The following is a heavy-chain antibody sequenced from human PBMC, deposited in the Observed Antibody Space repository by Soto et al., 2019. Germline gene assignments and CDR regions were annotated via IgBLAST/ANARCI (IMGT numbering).Heavy chain of an antibody. CDR2: INAGNGNT. J-gene: IGHJ4*02. CDR1: GYTFTSYA. CDR3: ARAEGYYSFDY. V-gene: IGHV1-3*01. D-gene: IGHD3-22*01. Sequence: QVQLVQSGAEVKKPGASVKVSCKASGYTFTSYAMHWVRQAPGQRREWMGWINAGNGNTKYSQKFQGRVTITRDTSASTSYIELSSLRADDTAVYYCARAEGYYSFDYWGQGTLVTVSS.